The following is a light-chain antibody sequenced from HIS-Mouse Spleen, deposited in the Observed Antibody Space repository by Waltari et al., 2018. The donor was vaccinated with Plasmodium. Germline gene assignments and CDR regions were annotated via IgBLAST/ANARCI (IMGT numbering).Light chain of an antibody. V-gene: IGLV3-10*01. CDR2: EDS. CDR1: ALPKTY. CDR3: YSTDSSGNHRV. J-gene: IGLJ3*02. Sequence: SYELTQPPSVSVSPGQTARITCSGDALPKTYASWYQQTSGQAPVLVIYEDSKRPSGIPERFSGSSSGTMATLTISGAQVEDEADYYCYSTDSSGNHRVFGGGTKLTVL.